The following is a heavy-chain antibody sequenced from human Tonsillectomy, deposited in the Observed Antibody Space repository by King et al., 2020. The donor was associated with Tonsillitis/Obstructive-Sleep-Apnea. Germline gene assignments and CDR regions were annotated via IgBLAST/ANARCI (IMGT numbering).Heavy chain of an antibody. CDR2: IGWSSGII. Sequence: VQLVESGGGLVQPGRSLRLFCAVSGFTFDDYALHWVRQAPGKGLEWVSGIGWSSGIIGYADSVKGRFTISRDNAKNSLYLQMNSLRVGDTALYYCAKSPIAAGGTHYYYDMDVWGKGTTVTVSS. V-gene: IGHV3-9*01. J-gene: IGHJ6*03. CDR3: AKSPIAAGGTHYYYDMDV. CDR1: GFTFDDYA. D-gene: IGHD6-13*01.